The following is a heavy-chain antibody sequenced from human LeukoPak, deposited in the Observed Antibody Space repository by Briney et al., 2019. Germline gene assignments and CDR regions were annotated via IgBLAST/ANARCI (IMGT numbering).Heavy chain of an antibody. Sequence: SETLSLTCTVSGGSISSYYWSWIWQPPGKGLEWIGYIYYSGSTNYNPSLKSRVTISVDTSKNQFSLKLSSVTAADTAVYYCARVYHDGSGATNWGQGTLVTVSS. J-gene: IGHJ4*02. V-gene: IGHV4-59*12. D-gene: IGHD6-19*01. CDR3: ARVYHDGSGATN. CDR1: GGSISSYY. CDR2: IYYSGST.